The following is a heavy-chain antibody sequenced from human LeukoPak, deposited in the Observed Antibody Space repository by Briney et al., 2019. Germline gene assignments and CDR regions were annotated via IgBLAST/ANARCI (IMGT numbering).Heavy chain of an antibody. CDR2: ISGSGGST. CDR3: AKEMRLLWFGELYYYYYMDV. D-gene: IGHD3-10*01. V-gene: IGHV3-23*01. Sequence: GGSLRLSCAASGFTFSSYAMSWVRQAPGKGLEWVTAISGSGGSTYYADSVKGRFTISRDNSKNTLYLQMNSLRAEDTAVYYCAKEMRLLWFGELYYYYYMDVWGKGTTVTVSS. J-gene: IGHJ6*03. CDR1: GFTFSSYA.